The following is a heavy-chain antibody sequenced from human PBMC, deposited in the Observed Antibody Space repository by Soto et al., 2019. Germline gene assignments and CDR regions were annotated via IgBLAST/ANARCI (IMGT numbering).Heavy chain of an antibody. CDR1: GGSISSYY. J-gene: IGHJ5*02. CDR2: IYYSGST. CDR3: AREHGDYVLGWFDP. Sequence: SETLSLTCTVSGGSISSYYWSWIRQPPGKGLEWIGYIYYSGSTNYSPSLKSRVTISVDTSKNQFSLKLSSVTAADTAVYYCAREHGDYVLGWFDPWGQGTLVTVSS. D-gene: IGHD4-17*01. V-gene: IGHV4-59*01.